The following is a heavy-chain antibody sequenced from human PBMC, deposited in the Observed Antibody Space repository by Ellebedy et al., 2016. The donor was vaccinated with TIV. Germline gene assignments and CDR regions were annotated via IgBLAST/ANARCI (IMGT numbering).Heavy chain of an antibody. D-gene: IGHD6-19*01. CDR3: ARGTRIAVAAY. Sequence: AASVKVSCKASGGTFSSYAISWVRQAPGQGLEWMGRISPILGIANYAQKFQGRVTITADKSTSTAYMELSSLRSEDTAVYYCARGTRIAVAAYWGQGTLVTVSS. CDR2: ISPILGIA. J-gene: IGHJ4*02. V-gene: IGHV1-69*04. CDR1: GGTFSSYA.